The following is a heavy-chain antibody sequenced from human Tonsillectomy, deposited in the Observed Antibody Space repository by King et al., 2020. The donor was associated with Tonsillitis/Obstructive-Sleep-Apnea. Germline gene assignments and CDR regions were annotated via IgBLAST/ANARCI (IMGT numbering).Heavy chain of an antibody. V-gene: IGHV3-21*01. CDR3: ARDGFEYNNSPEGYFDY. Sequence: VQLVESGGGLVKPGGSLRLSCAASGFTFSSYHFNWVRQAPGKGLEWVSSISSTSSYIYYADSMKGRFTISRDNAKNSLYLHMNSLRAGDTAVYFCARDGFEYNNSPEGYFDYWGQGTLVTVSS. J-gene: IGHJ4*02. CDR1: GFTFSSYH. D-gene: IGHD6-6*01. CDR2: ISSTSSYI.